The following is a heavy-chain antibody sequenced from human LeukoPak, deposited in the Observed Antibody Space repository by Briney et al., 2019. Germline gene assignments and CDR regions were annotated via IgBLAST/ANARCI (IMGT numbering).Heavy chain of an antibody. CDR2: IYYSGST. CDR1: GGSISSYY. J-gene: IGHJ4*02. V-gene: IGHV4-59*01. CDR3: ATGAESKSSRCSY. D-gene: IGHD6-13*01. Sequence: PSETLSLTCTVSGGSISSYYWSWIRQPPGKGLGWIGYIYYSGSTNYNPSLKSRVTISVDTSKNQFSLKLSSVTAADTAVYYCATGAESKSSRCSYWGQGTLVTVSS.